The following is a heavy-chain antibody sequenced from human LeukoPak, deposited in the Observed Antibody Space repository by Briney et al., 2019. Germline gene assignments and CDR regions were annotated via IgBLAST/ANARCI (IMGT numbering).Heavy chain of an antibody. J-gene: IGHJ6*03. Sequence: ASVKVSCKASGDSTNTYGVAWVRQAPGQGLEWIGWISPYSAYTKYADALQGRVTMTTDTSTTTSYMELRSLSSDDTAVYFCANVAKGRYFFYYMDAWGKGTTVTVS. CDR1: GDSTNTYG. V-gene: IGHV1-18*04. CDR2: ISPYSAYT. CDR3: ANVAKGRYFFYYMDA.